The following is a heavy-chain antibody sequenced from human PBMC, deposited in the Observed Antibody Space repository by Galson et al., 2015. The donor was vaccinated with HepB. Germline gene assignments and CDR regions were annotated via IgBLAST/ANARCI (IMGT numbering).Heavy chain of an antibody. D-gene: IGHD1-26*01. CDR1: GFTFSSYS. J-gene: IGHJ3*02. CDR3: AREKAEWEPNKGGREFNAFDI. Sequence: SLRLSCAASGFTFSSYSMNWVRQALGKGLEWVSYISSSSSTIYYADSVKGRFTISRDNAKNSLYLQMNSLRAEDTAVYYCAREKAEWEPNKGGREFNAFDIWGQGTMVTVSS. CDR2: ISSSSSTI. V-gene: IGHV3-48*01.